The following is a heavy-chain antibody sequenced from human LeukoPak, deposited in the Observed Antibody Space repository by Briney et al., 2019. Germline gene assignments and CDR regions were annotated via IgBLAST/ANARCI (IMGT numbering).Heavy chain of an antibody. Sequence: GASVKVSCEASGYTLTGYYMHWVRQAPGQGLEWMGWINPNSGGTNYAQKFQGWVTMTRDTSISTAYMELSRLRSDDTAVYYCAREERAFGELFEGFDYWGQGTLVTVSS. J-gene: IGHJ4*02. D-gene: IGHD3-10*01. CDR1: GYTLTGYY. CDR3: AREERAFGELFEGFDY. V-gene: IGHV1-2*04. CDR2: INPNSGGT.